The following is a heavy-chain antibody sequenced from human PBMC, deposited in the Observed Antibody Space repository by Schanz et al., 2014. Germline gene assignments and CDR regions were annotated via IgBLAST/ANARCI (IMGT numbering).Heavy chain of an antibody. V-gene: IGHV3-7*01. CDR3: ARPRFDYGEVDY. CDR2: IKQHGNEK. CDR1: GFTLSSYA. Sequence: VQLVESGGGVVQPGRSLRLSCAAYGFTLSSYAMHWVRQAPGKGLEWVANIKQHGNEKYYVDSVKGRFTISRDRFQNTLYLRMSSLRAEDTAVYYCARPRFDYGEVDYWGQGTLVTVSS. J-gene: IGHJ4*02. D-gene: IGHD4-17*01.